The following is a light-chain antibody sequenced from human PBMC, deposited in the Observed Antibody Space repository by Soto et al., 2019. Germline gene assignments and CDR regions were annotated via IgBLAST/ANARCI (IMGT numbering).Light chain of an antibody. CDR3: QQYSTYST. Sequence: IQMTQCPSTLSASKRDRATITCRASQSISIWLAWYQQKSGKAPKLLIYDASSLESGVPSRFSGSGSGTEFTLTISSLQPDDFATYYCQQYSTYSTFGQGTKVDI. J-gene: IGKJ1*01. CDR1: QSISIW. V-gene: IGKV1-5*01. CDR2: DAS.